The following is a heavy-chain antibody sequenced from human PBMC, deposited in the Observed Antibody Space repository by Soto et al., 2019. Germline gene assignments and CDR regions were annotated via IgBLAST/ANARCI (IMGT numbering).Heavy chain of an antibody. CDR3: ARAPMYSSSSPIFDY. CDR2: ISYDGSNK. J-gene: IGHJ4*02. Sequence: GGSLRLSCAASGFTFSSYAMHWVRQAPGKGLEWVAVISYDGSNKYYADSVKGRFTISRDNSKNTLYLQMNSLRAEDTAVYYCARAPMYSSSSPIFDYWGQGTLVTVSS. D-gene: IGHD6-6*01. V-gene: IGHV3-30-3*01. CDR1: GFTFSSYA.